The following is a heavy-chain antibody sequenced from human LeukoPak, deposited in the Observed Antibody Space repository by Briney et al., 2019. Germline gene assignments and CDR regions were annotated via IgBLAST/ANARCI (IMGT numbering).Heavy chain of an antibody. CDR2: INPNSGGT. D-gene: IGHD1-26*01. CDR3: ARDQLGAVPYFDY. CDR1: GYTFTGYY. Sequence: ASVKVSCKASGYTFTGYYIHWLRQAPGQGLEWMGWINPNSGGTDYAQKFQGRVTMTRDTSISTVYMDLSRLSSDDTAVYYCARDQLGAVPYFDYSGQGALVTLSS. J-gene: IGHJ4*02. V-gene: IGHV1-2*02.